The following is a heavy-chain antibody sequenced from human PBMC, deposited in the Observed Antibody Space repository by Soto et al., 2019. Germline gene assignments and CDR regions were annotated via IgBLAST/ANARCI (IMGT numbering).Heavy chain of an antibody. V-gene: IGHV4-59*08. CDR2: IYYSGST. CDR3: VRVFSGGDADWFDS. J-gene: IGHJ5*01. D-gene: IGHD2-21*02. Sequence: MPSETLSLTCTVSGGSISSYYWSWIRQPPGKGLEWIGYIYYSGSTNYNPSLKSRVTISVDTSKNQFSLKLSSVTAADTAVYYCVRVFSGGDADWFDSWGQGSLVTVSS. CDR1: GGSISSYY.